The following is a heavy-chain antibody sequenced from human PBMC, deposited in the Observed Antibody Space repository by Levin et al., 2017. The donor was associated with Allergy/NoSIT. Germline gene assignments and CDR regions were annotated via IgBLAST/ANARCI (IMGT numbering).Heavy chain of an antibody. CDR2: IYYSGST. Sequence: SETLSLTCTVSGGSISSSSYYWGWIRQPPGKGLEWIGSIYYSGSTYYNPSLKSRVTISVDTSKNQFSLKLSSVTAADTAVYYCARREVQGVILRSNWFDPWGQGTLVTVSS. CDR1: GGSISSSSYY. CDR3: ARREVQGVILRSNWFDP. V-gene: IGHV4-39*01. D-gene: IGHD3-10*01. J-gene: IGHJ5*02.